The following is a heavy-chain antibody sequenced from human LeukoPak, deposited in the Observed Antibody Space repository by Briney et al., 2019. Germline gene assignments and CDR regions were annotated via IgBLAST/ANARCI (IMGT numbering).Heavy chain of an antibody. Sequence: GGSLRLSCAASGFTFSSYAMSWVRQAPGKGLEWVSIIYSGGSTYYADSVKGRFTISRDNSKNTLYLQMNSLRAEDTAVYYCVRGDYGDYTLFDYWGQGTLVTVSS. CDR2: IYSGGST. CDR3: VRGDYGDYTLFDY. V-gene: IGHV3-53*01. D-gene: IGHD4-17*01. J-gene: IGHJ4*02. CDR1: GFTFSSYA.